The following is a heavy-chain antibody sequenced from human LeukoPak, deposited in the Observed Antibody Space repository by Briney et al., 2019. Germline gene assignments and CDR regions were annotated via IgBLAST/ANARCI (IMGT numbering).Heavy chain of an antibody. Sequence: SETLSLTCTVSGGSISSYYWSWIRQPPGKGLEWIGYIYYSGSTNYNPSLKSRVTISVDTSKNQFSLKLSSVTAADTAVYYCARVDSSGYQDAFDIWGQGTMVTVSS. CDR3: ARVDSSGYQDAFDI. V-gene: IGHV4-59*01. CDR2: IYYSGST. D-gene: IGHD6-25*01. CDR1: GGSISSYY. J-gene: IGHJ3*02.